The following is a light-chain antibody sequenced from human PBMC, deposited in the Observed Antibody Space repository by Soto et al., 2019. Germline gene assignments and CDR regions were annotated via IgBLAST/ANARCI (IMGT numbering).Light chain of an antibody. CDR2: RNT. V-gene: IGLV1-44*01. J-gene: IGLJ2*01. Sequence: QAVVTQPPSASETPGQRVTISCSGSASNIGGNSVNWYQHLPGTAPKLLVYRNTQRPSGVPDRFSGSKSGTSASLAISGLQSEDEASYYCAAWDDSLSAVVFGGGTKLTVL. CDR1: ASNIGGNS. CDR3: AAWDDSLSAVV.